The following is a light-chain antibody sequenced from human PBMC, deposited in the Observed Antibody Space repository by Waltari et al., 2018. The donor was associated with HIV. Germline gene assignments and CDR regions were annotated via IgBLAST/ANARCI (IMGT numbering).Light chain of an antibody. CDR1: QSLVQRQDGKPY. Sequence: VLTQTPLSLSVTPGQSASLSCNSSQSLVQRQDGKPYLNWFQQRPGQSPRRLIYKVSNRDSGVPDRLSGSGSGTDFTLTISRVEAEDVGVYYCMQGTHWPWTFGQGTKVEIK. J-gene: IGKJ1*01. CDR3: MQGTHWPWT. V-gene: IGKV2-30*02. CDR2: KVS.